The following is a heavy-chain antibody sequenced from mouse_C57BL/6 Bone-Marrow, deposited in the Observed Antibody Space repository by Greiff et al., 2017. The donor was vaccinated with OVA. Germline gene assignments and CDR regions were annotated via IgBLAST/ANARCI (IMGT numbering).Heavy chain of an antibody. CDR1: GYTFTSYW. J-gene: IGHJ2*01. V-gene: IGHV1-69*01. D-gene: IGHD1-1*01. CDR2: IDPSDSYT. CDR3: ARPFYYDGGSYWYYFDY. Sequence: QVQLQQPGAELVMPGASVKLSCKASGYTFTSYWMHWVKQRPGQGLEWIGEIDPSDSYTNYNQKFKGKSTLTVDKSSSTAYMQLSSLTSEDSAVYYCARPFYYDGGSYWYYFDYWGQGTTLTVSS.